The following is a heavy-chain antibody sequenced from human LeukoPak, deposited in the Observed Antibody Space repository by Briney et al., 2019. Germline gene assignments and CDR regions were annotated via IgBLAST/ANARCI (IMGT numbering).Heavy chain of an antibody. D-gene: IGHD2-21*01. J-gene: IGHJ4*02. Sequence: SQTLSLTCTVSGGSFSSGGYYWNWIRQHPGKGLEWIGYIYYSGSTYYNPSLKSRVTISVDTSKNQFSLKLSSVTAADTAVYYCAXGIDGXYFDYWGQGTLVXVXS. CDR3: AXGIDGXYFDY. CDR2: IYYSGST. CDR1: GGSFSSGGYY. V-gene: IGHV4-31*03.